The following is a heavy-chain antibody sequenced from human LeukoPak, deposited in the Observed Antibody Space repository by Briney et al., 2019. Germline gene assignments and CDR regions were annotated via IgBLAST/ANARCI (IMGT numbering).Heavy chain of an antibody. CDR1: GYTFTSYD. CDR3: ARTARLMVRGVIIKVFDY. D-gene: IGHD3-10*01. CDR2: MNPNSGNT. J-gene: IGHJ4*02. V-gene: IGHV1-8*01. Sequence: ASVTVSCKASGYTFTSYDINWVRQAPGQGLEWIGWMNPNSGNTGYAQKFQGRVTMTRNTSISTAYMELSRLRSDDTAVYYCARTARLMVRGVIIKVFDYWGQGTLVTVSS.